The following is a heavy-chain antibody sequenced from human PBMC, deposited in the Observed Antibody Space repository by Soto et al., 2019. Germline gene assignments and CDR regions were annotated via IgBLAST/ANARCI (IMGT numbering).Heavy chain of an antibody. D-gene: IGHD6-6*01. CDR1: GYTFTSYG. CDR3: ARDVWLGDDEYSSSSVAFDI. J-gene: IGHJ3*02. Sequence: ASLKVSCKASGYTFTSYGISWVRQAPGQGLEWMGWISAYNGNTNYAQKLQGRVTMTTDTSTSTAYMELRSLRSDDTAVYYCARDVWLGDDEYSSSSVAFDIWGQGTMVTVSS. CDR2: ISAYNGNT. V-gene: IGHV1-18*01.